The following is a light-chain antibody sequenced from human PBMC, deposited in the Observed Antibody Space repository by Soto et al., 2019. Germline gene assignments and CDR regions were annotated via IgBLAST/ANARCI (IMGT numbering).Light chain of an antibody. CDR2: GAS. Sequence: EIVLTQSPGTLSLSPGERATLSCRASQSVGSHLAWYQQKPGQAPRLLISGASSRATGIPDRFTGSGSGTDFTLTISRLEPEDFAVYYCQQYGSSPRTFGQGTKVDI. CDR3: QQYGSSPRT. CDR1: QSVGSH. J-gene: IGKJ1*01. V-gene: IGKV3-20*01.